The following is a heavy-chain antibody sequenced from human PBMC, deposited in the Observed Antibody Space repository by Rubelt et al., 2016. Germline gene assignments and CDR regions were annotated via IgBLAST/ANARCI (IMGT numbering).Heavy chain of an antibody. CDR2: INHSGST. V-gene: IGHV4-34*01. Sequence: QVQLQQWGAGLLKPSETLSLTCAVYGGSFSGYYWSWIRQPPGKGLEWIGEINHSGSTNYNPSLKSRGTISVETSKNQSSLKLSSVTAADTAVYYCARGRMGFHYYYYGMDVWGQGTTVTVSS. CDR1: GGSFSGYY. D-gene: IGHD1-26*01. CDR3: ARGRMGFHYYYYGMDV. J-gene: IGHJ6*02.